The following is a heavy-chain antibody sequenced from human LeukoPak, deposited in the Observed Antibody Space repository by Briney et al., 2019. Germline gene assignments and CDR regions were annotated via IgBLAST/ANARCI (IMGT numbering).Heavy chain of an antibody. CDR1: GYSISSYY. J-gene: IGHJ6*03. CDR2: IFESGST. CDR3: ARGNPLAAAWVGEDYYYYYMDV. D-gene: IGHD6-13*01. V-gene: IGHV4-59*01. Sequence: SETLSLTCTVSGYSISSYYCSWILQPPRRELEWCGYIFESGSTDYNPSLRSRVTISRDTSKNQVSLKLTSVTAADTAVYYCARGNPLAAAWVGEDYYYYYMDVWGKGTTVTVSS.